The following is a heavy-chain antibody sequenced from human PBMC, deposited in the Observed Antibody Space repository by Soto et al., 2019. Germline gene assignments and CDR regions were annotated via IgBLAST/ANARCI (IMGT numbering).Heavy chain of an antibody. CDR3: ARVHDDVFDY. CDR1: GYSISSGYY. V-gene: IGHV4-38-2*01. Sequence: PSGTLSLTCAVSGYSISSGYYWGWLRPPRGKGLEWFGSIYHSGSTYYPPSLKSRVTISVDTSKNQFSLKLSTVTAADTAVFYCARVHDDVFDYWGQGTLATVSS. CDR2: IYHSGST. D-gene: IGHD1-1*01. J-gene: IGHJ4*02.